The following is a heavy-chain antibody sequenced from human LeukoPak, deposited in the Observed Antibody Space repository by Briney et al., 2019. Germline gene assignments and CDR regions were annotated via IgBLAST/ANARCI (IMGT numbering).Heavy chain of an antibody. CDR3: AREGAYCSGGSCFVY. D-gene: IGHD2-15*01. CDR2: IIPIFGTA. V-gene: IGHV1-69*13. J-gene: IGHJ4*02. CDR1: GGTFISYA. Sequence: SVKVSCKASGGTFISYAISWVRQAPGQGLEWMGGIIPIFGTANYAQKFQGRVTITADESTSTAYMELSSLRSEDTAVYYCAREGAYCSGGSCFVYWGQGTLVTVSS.